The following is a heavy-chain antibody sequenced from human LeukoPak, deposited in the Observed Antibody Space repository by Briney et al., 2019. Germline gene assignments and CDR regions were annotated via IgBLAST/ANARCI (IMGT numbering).Heavy chain of an antibody. V-gene: IGHV4-59*01. CDR2: IYNSGST. Sequence: SETLSLTCSVSGDSISIYYWSWIRQPPGKGLEWIGYIYNSGSTNYNPTLKSRVTISVDTSKNQFSLKLSSVTAADAAVYYCARDLLAAAGTWVDYWGQGTLVTVSS. CDR1: GDSISIYY. D-gene: IGHD6-13*01. J-gene: IGHJ4*02. CDR3: ARDLLAAAGTWVDY.